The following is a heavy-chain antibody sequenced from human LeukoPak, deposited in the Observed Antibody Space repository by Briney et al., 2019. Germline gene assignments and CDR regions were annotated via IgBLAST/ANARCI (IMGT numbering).Heavy chain of an antibody. CDR1: GGSISNYF. Sequence: PSETLSLTCTVSGGSISNYFWSWIRQPPGKGLEWIGYIYYSGRTNYNPSLKSRATISVDTSKNQFSLNLSSVTAADTAVYYCARVDCTTDYWGQGTLVTVSS. CDR2: IYYSGRT. V-gene: IGHV4-59*08. D-gene: IGHD2-21*02. J-gene: IGHJ4*02. CDR3: ARVDCTTDY.